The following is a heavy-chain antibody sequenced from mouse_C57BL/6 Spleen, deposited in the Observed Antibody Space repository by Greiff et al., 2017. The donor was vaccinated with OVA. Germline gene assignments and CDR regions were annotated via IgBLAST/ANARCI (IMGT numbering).Heavy chain of an antibody. V-gene: IGHV1-50*01. J-gene: IGHJ2*01. CDR3: ARKGNWDRDY. D-gene: IGHD4-1*01. CDR1: GYTFTSYW. CDR2: IDPSDSYT. Sequence: VQLQQPGAELVKPGASVKLSCKASGYTFTSYWMQWVKQRPGQGLEWIGEIDPSDSYTNYNQKFKGKATLTVDTSSSTAYMQLSSLTSEDSAVYYCARKGNWDRDYWGQGTTLTVSS.